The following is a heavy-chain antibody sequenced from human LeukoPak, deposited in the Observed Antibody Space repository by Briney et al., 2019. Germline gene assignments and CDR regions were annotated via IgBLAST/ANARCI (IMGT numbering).Heavy chain of an antibody. V-gene: IGHV3-48*03. CDR1: GFTFSNYG. Sequence: GGSLRLSCAASGFTFSNYGLNWVRQAPGKGLGWVSYISHSGRTIYSADSVKGRFTISRDNAKNSLYLQMNSLRAEDTAVYYCARDRASGDIVLDYWGQGILVTVSS. D-gene: IGHD5-12*01. CDR3: ARDRASGDIVLDY. CDR2: ISHSGRTI. J-gene: IGHJ4*02.